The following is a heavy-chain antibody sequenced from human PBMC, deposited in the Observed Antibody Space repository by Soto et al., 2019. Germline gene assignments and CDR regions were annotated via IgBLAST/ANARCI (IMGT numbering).Heavy chain of an antibody. CDR1: GGSISSYY. Sequence: PSETLSLTCTVSGGSISSYYWSWIRQPPGKGLEWIGYIYYSGSTNYNPSLKSRVTISVDTSKNQFSLKLSSVTAADTAVYYCASGRDRGMGVGVNFDYWGQGTLVTVSS. CDR3: ASGRDRGMGVGVNFDY. D-gene: IGHD1-26*01. V-gene: IGHV4-59*01. J-gene: IGHJ4*02. CDR2: IYYSGST.